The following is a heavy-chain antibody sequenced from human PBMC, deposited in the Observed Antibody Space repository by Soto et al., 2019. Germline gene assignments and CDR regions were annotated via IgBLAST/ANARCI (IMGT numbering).Heavy chain of an antibody. CDR2: ISSSSSTI. V-gene: IGHV3-48*02. J-gene: IGHJ3*02. CDR3: ARDSPNDYYDSSGSFDI. CDR1: GFTFSSYS. D-gene: IGHD3-22*01. Sequence: GGSLRLSCAASGFTFSSYSMNWVRQAPGKGLEWVSYISSSSSTIYYADSVKGRFTISRDNAKNSLYLQMNSLRDEDTAVYYCARDSPNDYYDSSGSFDIWGQGTMVTVSS.